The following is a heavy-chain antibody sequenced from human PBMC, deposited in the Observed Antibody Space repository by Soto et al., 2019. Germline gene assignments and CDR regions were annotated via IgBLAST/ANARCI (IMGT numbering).Heavy chain of an antibody. CDR2: ISVYNANT. CDR1: AYTLTPYG. V-gene: IGHV1-18*01. J-gene: IGHJ4*02. CDR3: ARETWIQEWLLFDY. D-gene: IGHD5-18*01. Sequence: ASVDASWVASAYTLTPYGIFCVRQAPAQGIEWMGWISVYNANTNYAQKVQGRVTMTTDTSTSTAYMELRSLRSDDSAVYYCARETWIQEWLLFDYWGQGTLV.